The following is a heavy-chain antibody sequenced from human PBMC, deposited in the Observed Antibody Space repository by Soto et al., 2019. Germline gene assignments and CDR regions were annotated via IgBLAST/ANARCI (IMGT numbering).Heavy chain of an antibody. CDR2: IYYSGST. D-gene: IGHD3-22*01. CDR3: ARANGRYYYDSSGPYGMDV. CDR1: GGSISSYY. J-gene: IGHJ6*02. Sequence: PSETLSLTCTVSGGSISSYYWSWIRQPPGKGPEWIGYIYYSGSTNYNPSLKSRVTISVDTSKNQFSLKLSSVTAADTAVYYCARANGRYYYDSSGPYGMDVWGQGTTVTVSS. V-gene: IGHV4-59*01.